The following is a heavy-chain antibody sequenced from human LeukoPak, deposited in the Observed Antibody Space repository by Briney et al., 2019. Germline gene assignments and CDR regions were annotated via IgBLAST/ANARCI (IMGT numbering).Heavy chain of an antibody. D-gene: IGHD2-2*01. J-gene: IGHJ5*02. Sequence: GGSLRLYCAASGFTFSSYGMHWVRQAPGKGLEWVAFIRYDGSNKYYADSVKGRFTISRDNSKNTLYLQMNSLRAEDTAVYYCAKDLGYCSSTSCYGFDPWGQGTLVTVSS. CDR1: GFTFSSYG. CDR2: IRYDGSNK. CDR3: AKDLGYCSSTSCYGFDP. V-gene: IGHV3-30*02.